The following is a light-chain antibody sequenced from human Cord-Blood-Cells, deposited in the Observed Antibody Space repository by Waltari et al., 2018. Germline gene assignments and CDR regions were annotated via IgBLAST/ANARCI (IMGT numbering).Light chain of an antibody. CDR1: QSVSSSY. CDR3: QQYGSSPIT. CDR2: GAS. V-gene: IGKV3-20*01. J-gene: IGKJ5*01. Sequence: EIVLTQSPGTLSLSPGERATLSCRASQSVSSSYLAWYQQKPGQAPRLLLYGASSRATGIPDRFSGIVSGTDFTLTISRLEPEDFAVYYCQQYGSSPITFGQGTRLEIK.